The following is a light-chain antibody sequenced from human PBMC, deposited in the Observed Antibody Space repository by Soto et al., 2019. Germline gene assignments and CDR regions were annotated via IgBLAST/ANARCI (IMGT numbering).Light chain of an antibody. J-gene: IGKJ2*01. CDR1: QSVFYSSNNKNY. V-gene: IGKV4-1*01. Sequence: DIVMTQSPDSLAVSLGERATIDCKSSQSVFYSSNNKNYLAWYQQKPGQPPKLLIYWASTRESGVPDRFSGSGSGTDFTLTISSLQAEDVEVYYCQQYYSTPTFGQGTQLEIK. CDR3: QQYYSTPT. CDR2: WAS.